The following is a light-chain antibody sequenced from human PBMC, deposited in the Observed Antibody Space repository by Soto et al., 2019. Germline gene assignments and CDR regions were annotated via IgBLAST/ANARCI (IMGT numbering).Light chain of an antibody. CDR3: QQYNSYQWT. CDR2: DAS. J-gene: IGKJ1*01. CDR1: QSISSW. V-gene: IGKV1-5*01. Sequence: LQTTQSPSTLSASLGDRVTITCRASQSISSWLAWYQQKPGKAPNLLIYDASNLESGVPSRFSGSGSGTEFTLTISSLQPDDFATYYCQQYNSYQWTFGQGTKVDIK.